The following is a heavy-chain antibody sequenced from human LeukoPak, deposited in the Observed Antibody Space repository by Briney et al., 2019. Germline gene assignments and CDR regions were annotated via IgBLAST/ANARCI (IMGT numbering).Heavy chain of an antibody. V-gene: IGHV1-2*02. D-gene: IGHD3-22*01. Sequence: ASVKVSCKASGYTFTGYYMHWVRQAPGQGLEWMGWINPNSGGTNYAQKFQGRVTMTRDTSISTAYMELSRLRSDDTAVYYCARDAELLTYYYDSSGYYYYFDYWGQGTLVAVSS. J-gene: IGHJ4*02. CDR3: ARDAELLTYYYDSSGYYYYFDY. CDR1: GYTFTGYY. CDR2: INPNSGGT.